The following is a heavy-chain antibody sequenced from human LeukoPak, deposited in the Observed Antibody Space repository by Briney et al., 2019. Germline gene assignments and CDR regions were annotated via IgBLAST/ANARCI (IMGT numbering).Heavy chain of an antibody. CDR1: GYTFTGYH. Sequence: ASVKVSCKASGYTFTGYHMHWVRQAPGQGLEWMGRINPNSGDTNYAQKFQGRVTMTRDTSISTAYMELSRLRSDDTAVYYCARDYCSSTSCLYDYWGQGTLVTVSS. D-gene: IGHD2-2*01. CDR3: ARDYCSSTSCLYDY. CDR2: INPNSGDT. J-gene: IGHJ4*02. V-gene: IGHV1-2*06.